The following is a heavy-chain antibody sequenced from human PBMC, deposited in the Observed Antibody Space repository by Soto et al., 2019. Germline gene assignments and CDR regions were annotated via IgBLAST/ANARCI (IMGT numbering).Heavy chain of an antibody. Sequence: HPGGSLRLSCAASGFTFSSYDMHWVRQATGKGLEWVSAIGTAGDTYYPGSVKGRFTISRENAKNSLYLQMNSLRAEDTAVYYCARAIYMEIAPDAFDIWGQGTMVTVSS. CDR2: IGTAGDT. J-gene: IGHJ3*02. V-gene: IGHV3-13*01. D-gene: IGHD3-3*01. CDR1: GFTFSSYD. CDR3: ARAIYMEIAPDAFDI.